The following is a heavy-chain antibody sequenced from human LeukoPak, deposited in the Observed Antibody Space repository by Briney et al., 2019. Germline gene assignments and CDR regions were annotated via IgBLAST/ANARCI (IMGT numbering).Heavy chain of an antibody. CDR3: ARRRGGSGTTLIA. CDR2: MNPNSGNT. J-gene: IGHJ5*02. V-gene: IGHV1-8*01. Sequence: GASVKVSCKASGYTFTSYDINWVRQATGQGLEWMGWMNPNSGNTDYAQKFQGRITMTRNTSISTAYMELSSLRSEDTAVYYCARRRGGSGTTLIAWGEGRLVTVSS. CDR1: GYTFTSYD. D-gene: IGHD3-10*01.